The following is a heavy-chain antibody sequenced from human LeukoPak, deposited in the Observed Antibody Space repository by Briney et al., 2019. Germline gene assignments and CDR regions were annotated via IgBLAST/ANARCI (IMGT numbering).Heavy chain of an antibody. V-gene: IGHV3-23*01. CDR2: ISGSGGST. J-gene: IGHJ5*02. CDR3: AKDRNYDILTGFSNWFDP. D-gene: IGHD3-9*01. Sequence: GGSLRLSCAASGFTFSSYSMNWVRQAPGKGLEWVSAISGSGGSTYYADSVKGRFTISRDNSKNTLYLQMNSLRAEDTAVYYCAKDRNYDILTGFSNWFDPWGQGTLVTVSS. CDR1: GFTFSSYS.